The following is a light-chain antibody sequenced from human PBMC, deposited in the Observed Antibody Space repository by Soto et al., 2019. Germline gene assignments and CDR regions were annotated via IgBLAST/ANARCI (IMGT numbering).Light chain of an antibody. CDR3: QQYGRSWWT. CDR1: QSVSSSY. Sequence: EIVLTQSPGTLYFSPGERATLSCRTSQSVSSSYLAWYQQKPGQAPRLLIYGASSRATGIPDRFSGSGSGTDFTLTISRLEPEDFAVYYCQQYGRSWWTFGQGTKVQIK. V-gene: IGKV3-20*01. J-gene: IGKJ1*01. CDR2: GAS.